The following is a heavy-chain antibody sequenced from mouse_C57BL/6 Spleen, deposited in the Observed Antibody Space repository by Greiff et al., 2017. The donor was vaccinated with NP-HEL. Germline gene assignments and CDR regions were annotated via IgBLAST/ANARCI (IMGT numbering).Heavy chain of an antibody. Sequence: EVQLQQSGPELVKPGASVKIPCKASGYTFTDYNMDWVKQSHGKSLEWIGDINPNNGGTIYNQKFKGKATLTVDKSSSTAYMELRSLTSEDTAVYYCARRQGYYYGSSPHWYFDVWGTGTTVTVSS. CDR2: INPNNGGT. CDR1: GYTFTDYN. J-gene: IGHJ1*03. CDR3: ARRQGYYYGSSPHWYFDV. D-gene: IGHD1-1*01. V-gene: IGHV1-18*01.